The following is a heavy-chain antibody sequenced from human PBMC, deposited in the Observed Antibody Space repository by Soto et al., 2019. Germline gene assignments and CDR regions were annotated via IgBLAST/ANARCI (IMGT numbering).Heavy chain of an antibody. Sequence: QVQLVQSGAEVRKPGSSVKVSCKASGGTFSRHAISWVRQAHGQGLEWMGGIIPIFGTANYAQKFQGRVTIIADESTSTAYMELSSLRSEDTAIYFCARGWGYDSSDYYYAYWGQGTLVIVSS. J-gene: IGHJ4*02. CDR1: GGTFSRHA. V-gene: IGHV1-69*01. CDR2: IIPIFGTA. D-gene: IGHD3-22*01. CDR3: ARGWGYDSSDYYYAY.